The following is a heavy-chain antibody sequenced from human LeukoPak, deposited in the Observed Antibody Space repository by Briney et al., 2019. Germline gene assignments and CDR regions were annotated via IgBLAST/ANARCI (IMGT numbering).Heavy chain of an antibody. J-gene: IGHJ4*02. CDR1: GFTFSTYA. D-gene: IGHD4-23*01. Sequence: GRSLRLSCVGSGFTFSTYAMNCARQAPGKGLEWVSAISSGGTTYYADSVKGRFSISRDNSKNTVYLQMNTLRAEDTAVYYCATRQTTVDYYDCWGQGTLVTVSS. V-gene: IGHV3-23*01. CDR2: ISSGGTT. CDR3: ATRQTTVDYYDC.